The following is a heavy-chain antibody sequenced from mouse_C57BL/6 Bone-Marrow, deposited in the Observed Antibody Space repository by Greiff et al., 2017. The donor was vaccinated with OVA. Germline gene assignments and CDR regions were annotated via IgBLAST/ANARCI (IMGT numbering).Heavy chain of an antibody. Sequence: QVQLKQPGAELVKPGASVKMSCKASGYTFTSYWITWVKQRPGQGLEWIGDIYPGSGSTNYNEKFKSKATLTVDTSSSTAYMQLNSLTSEDSAVYYCARANIYYDYAYYFDYWGQGTTLTVSS. J-gene: IGHJ2*01. CDR2: IYPGSGST. CDR1: GYTFTSYW. V-gene: IGHV1-55*01. D-gene: IGHD2-4*01. CDR3: ARANIYYDYAYYFDY.